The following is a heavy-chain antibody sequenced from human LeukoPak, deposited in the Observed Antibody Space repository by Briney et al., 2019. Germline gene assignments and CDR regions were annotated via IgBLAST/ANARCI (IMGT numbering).Heavy chain of an antibody. CDR3: AKGGYQLLFHYYYYYMDV. D-gene: IGHD2-2*01. CDR2: ISGSGGST. J-gene: IGHJ6*03. CDR1: GFTLRSYV. V-gene: IGHV3-23*01. Sequence: GGSLRLSCVASGFTLRSYVMNWVRQTPGKGLEWVSSISGSGGSTYYADSVKGRFTISRDNSKNTLYLQMNSLRAEDTAVYYCAKGGYQLLFHYYYYYMDVWGKGTTVT.